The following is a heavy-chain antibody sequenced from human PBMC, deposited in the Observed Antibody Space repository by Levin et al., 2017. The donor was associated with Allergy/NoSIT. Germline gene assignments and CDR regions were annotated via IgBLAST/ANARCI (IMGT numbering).Heavy chain of an antibody. J-gene: IGHJ3*02. CDR1: GFTFSSYS. CDR3: ARDRGGGYDILTGYSPDAFDI. CDR2: ISSSSSTI. D-gene: IGHD3-9*01. V-gene: IGHV3-48*01. Sequence: LSLTCAASGFTFSSYSMNWVRQAPGKGLEWVSYISSSSSTIYYADSVKGRFTISRDNAKNSLYLQMNSLRAEDTAVYYCARDRGGGYDILTGYSPDAFDIWGQGTMVTVSS.